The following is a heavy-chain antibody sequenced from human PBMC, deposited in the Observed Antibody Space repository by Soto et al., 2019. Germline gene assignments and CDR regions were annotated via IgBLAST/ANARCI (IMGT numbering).Heavy chain of an antibody. CDR2: ISSSSSYI. CDR1: GFTFSSYS. CDR3: ASTPRIQLWLRGPIDI. Sequence: GGSLRLSCAASGFTFSSYSMNWVRQAPGKGLEWVSSISSSSSYIYYADSVKGRFTISRDNAKNSLYLQMNSLRAEDTAVYYCASTPRIQLWLRGPIDIWGQGTMVTVSS. D-gene: IGHD5-18*01. J-gene: IGHJ3*02. V-gene: IGHV3-21*01.